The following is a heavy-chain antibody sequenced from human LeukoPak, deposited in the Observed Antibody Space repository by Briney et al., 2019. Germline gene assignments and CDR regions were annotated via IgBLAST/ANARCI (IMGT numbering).Heavy chain of an antibody. CDR2: IYYSGST. J-gene: IGHJ3*02. V-gene: IGHV4-59*01. CDR3: ARERQAGDDAFDI. D-gene: IGHD3-16*01. CDR1: GGSFSGYY. Sequence: PSETLSLTCAVYGGSFSGYYWSWIRQPPGKGLEWIGYIYYSGSTNYNPSLKSRVTISVDTSKNQFSLKLSSVTAADTAVYYCARERQAGDDAFDIWGQGTMVTVSS.